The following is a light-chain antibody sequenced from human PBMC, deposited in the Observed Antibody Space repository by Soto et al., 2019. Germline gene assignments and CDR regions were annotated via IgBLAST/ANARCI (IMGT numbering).Light chain of an antibody. Sequence: VVTQPPSVSEAPGQRVTISCTGSSSNIGAGYEAHWYQQVPGTAPKLLIYENNNRPSGVPDRFSGSKSGTSASLAITGLQAEDEAEYYCQSYDSSLSGYVFGTGTKLSVL. CDR1: SSNIGAGYE. CDR2: ENN. V-gene: IGLV1-40*01. J-gene: IGLJ1*01. CDR3: QSYDSSLSGYV.